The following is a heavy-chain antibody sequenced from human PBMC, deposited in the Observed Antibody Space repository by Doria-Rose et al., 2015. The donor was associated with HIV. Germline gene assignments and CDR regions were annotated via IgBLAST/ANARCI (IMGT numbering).Heavy chain of an antibody. CDR3: ARMGSYRELDY. CDR1: GASVNRRGYY. CDR2: TYYTGTS. Sequence: TLSLTCRVSGASVNRRGYYWNWIRQVPGKGLESLGYTYYTGTSDYSPSLKSRLNMAVDTSKNQFSLKLSFVTVADTAVYYCARMGSYRELDYWGQGALVIVSA. D-gene: IGHD3-3*01. J-gene: IGHJ4*02. V-gene: IGHV4-31*03.